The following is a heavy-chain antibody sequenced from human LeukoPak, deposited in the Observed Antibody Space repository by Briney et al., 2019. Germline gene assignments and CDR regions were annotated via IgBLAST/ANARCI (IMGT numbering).Heavy chain of an antibody. J-gene: IGHJ5*02. CDR3: ARAYFSSWYMNWFDP. Sequence: SETLSLTCAVYGGSLSGYYWSWIRQPPGKGLEWIGSIYHSGSTYYNPSLKSRVTISVDTSKNQFSLKLSSVTAADTAVYYCARAYFSSWYMNWFDPWGQGTLVTVSS. D-gene: IGHD6-13*01. CDR1: GGSLSGYY. CDR2: IYHSGST. V-gene: IGHV4-38-2*01.